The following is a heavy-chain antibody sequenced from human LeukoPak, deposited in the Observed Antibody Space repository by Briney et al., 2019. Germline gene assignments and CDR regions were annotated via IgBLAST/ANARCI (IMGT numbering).Heavy chain of an antibody. V-gene: IGHV4-4*07. D-gene: IGHD5-18*01. Sequence: SETLSLTCTVSGGSISSYYWSWIRQPAGKGLEWIGRIYTSGSTNYNPSLKSRVTMSVDTSKNQFSLKLSSVTAADTAVYYCARVASGYSYDTYYFDYWGQGTLVAVSS. CDR2: IYTSGST. CDR3: ARVASGYSYDTYYFDY. J-gene: IGHJ4*02. CDR1: GGSISSYY.